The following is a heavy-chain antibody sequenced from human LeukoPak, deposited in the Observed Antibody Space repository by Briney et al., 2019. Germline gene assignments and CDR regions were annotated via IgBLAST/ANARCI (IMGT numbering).Heavy chain of an antibody. J-gene: IGHJ6*02. CDR2: INHSGST. Sequence: PSETLSLTCAVYGGSFSGYYWSWIRQPPGKGLEWIGEINHSGSTNYNPSLKSRVTISVDTSKNQFSLKLSSVTAADTAVYYCARGARGYSYGSYYYYYGMDVWGQGTTVTVSS. D-gene: IGHD5-18*01. CDR1: GGSFSGYY. V-gene: IGHV4-34*01. CDR3: ARGARGYSYGSYYYYYGMDV.